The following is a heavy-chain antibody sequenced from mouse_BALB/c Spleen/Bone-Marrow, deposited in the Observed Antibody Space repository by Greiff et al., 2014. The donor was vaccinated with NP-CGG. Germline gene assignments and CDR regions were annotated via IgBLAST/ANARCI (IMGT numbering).Heavy chain of an antibody. CDR1: GFNIKDTY. J-gene: IGHJ2*01. V-gene: IGHV14-3*02. Sequence: EVQVVESGAELVKPGASVKLSCTASGFNIKDTYMHWVKQRPEQGLEWIGRIDPANGNTKYDPKFQGKATIIADTSSNTAYLQLSSLTSEDTAVYYCALYYDYDVGYWGQGTTLAVSS. D-gene: IGHD2-4*01. CDR2: IDPANGNT. CDR3: ALYYDYDVGY.